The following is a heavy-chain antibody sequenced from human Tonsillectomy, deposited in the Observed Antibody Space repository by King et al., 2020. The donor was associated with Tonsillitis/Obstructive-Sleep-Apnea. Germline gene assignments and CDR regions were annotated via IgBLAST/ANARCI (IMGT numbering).Heavy chain of an antibody. CDR1: GYSFTSYW. D-gene: IGHD3-3*01. J-gene: IGHJ3*02. Sequence: EVQLVQSGAEVKKPGESLKISCKGSGYSFTSYWIGWVRQMPGKGLEWMGIIYPGDSDTRYSPSFQGQVTISADKSNSTAYLQWSRLNASDTAMYYCARSYYDFWSGSLDSFDIWGQGTMVTVSS. CDR3: ARSYYDFWSGSLDSFDI. CDR2: IYPGDSDT. V-gene: IGHV5-51*01.